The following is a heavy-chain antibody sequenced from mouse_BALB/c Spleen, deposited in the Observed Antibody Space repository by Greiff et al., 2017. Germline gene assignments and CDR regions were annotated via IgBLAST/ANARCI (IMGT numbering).Heavy chain of an antibody. V-gene: IGHV5-6-5*01. CDR1: GFTFSSYA. CDR3: ARGYYGRPMDY. CDR2: ISSGGST. J-gene: IGHJ4*01. Sequence: EVKVEESGGGLVKPGGSLKLSCAASGFTFSSYAMSWVRQTPEKRLEWVASISSGGSTYYPDSVKGRFTISRDNARNILYLQMSSLRSEDTAMYYCARGYYGRPMDYWGQGTSVTVSS. D-gene: IGHD1-1*01.